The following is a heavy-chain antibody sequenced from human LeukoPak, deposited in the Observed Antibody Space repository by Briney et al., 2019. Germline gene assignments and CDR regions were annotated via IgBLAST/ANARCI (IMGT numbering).Heavy chain of an antibody. D-gene: IGHD2-15*01. CDR2: ISPSGST. V-gene: IGHV4-61*02. Sequence: SETLSLTCTVSGGSINGGNYYWTWLRQPAGKGLEWIGRISPSGSTNHNPSLTSRVTISVDTSKNQFSLKLNFVTAADTAVYYCAREPPMTKKGVDYYYYYMDVWGKGTTVTISS. CDR1: GGSINGGNYY. J-gene: IGHJ6*03. CDR3: AREPPMTKKGVDYYYYYMDV.